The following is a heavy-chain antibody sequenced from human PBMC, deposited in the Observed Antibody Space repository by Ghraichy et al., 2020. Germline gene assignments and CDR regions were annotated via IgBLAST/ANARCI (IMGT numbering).Heavy chain of an antibody. J-gene: IGHJ2*01. CDR2: IRYDGSNK. D-gene: IGHD6-13*01. Sequence: GGSLRLSCAASGFTFSSYGMHWVRQAPGKGLEWVAFIRYDGSNKYYADSVKGRFTISRDNSKNTLYLQMNSLRAEDTAVYYCAKDYFGYSSSWYAGGDWYFDLWGRGTLVTVSS. CDR3: AKDYFGYSSSWYAGGDWYFDL. V-gene: IGHV3-30*02. CDR1: GFTFSSYG.